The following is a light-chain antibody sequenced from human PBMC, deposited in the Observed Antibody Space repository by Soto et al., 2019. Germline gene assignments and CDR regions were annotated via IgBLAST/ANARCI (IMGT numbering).Light chain of an antibody. CDR2: DAS. CDR1: QSVSSY. Sequence: EIVLTQSPATLSMSPEERATLSCRASQSVSSYLAWFQQKPGQAPRLLIYDASKRATGIPARFSGSGSGTDFTLTISSLEPEDFAVYYCQQRSNWPLTFGGGTKVDIK. V-gene: IGKV3-11*01. CDR3: QQRSNWPLT. J-gene: IGKJ4*01.